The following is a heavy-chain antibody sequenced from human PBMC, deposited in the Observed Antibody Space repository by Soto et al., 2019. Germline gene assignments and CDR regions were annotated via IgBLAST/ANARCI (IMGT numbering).Heavy chain of an antibody. V-gene: IGHV1-2*02. CDR1: GYTFTGSY. CDR2: INPNSGGT. CDR3: AIGRGYYYDSSGYSFDY. J-gene: IGHJ4*02. D-gene: IGHD3-22*01. Sequence: QVQLVQSGAEVKKPGASVKVSCKASGYTFTGSYMHWVRQAPGQGLEWMGWINPNSGGTNYAQKFQGRVTMTRDTSISTAYMELSRLRSDDTAVYYCAIGRGYYYDSSGYSFDYWGQGTLVTVSS.